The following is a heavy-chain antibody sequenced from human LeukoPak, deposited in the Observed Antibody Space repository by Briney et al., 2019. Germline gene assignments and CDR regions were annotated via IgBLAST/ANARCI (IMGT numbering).Heavy chain of an antibody. V-gene: IGHV3-23*01. CDR3: AKLVPSDDFWSGYLGWFDP. D-gene: IGHD3-3*01. Sequence: GGSLRLSCAASGFTFSSYAMSWVPQAPGKGLEWVSAISGSGGSTYYADSVKGRFTISRDNSKNTLYLQMNSLRAEDTAVYYCAKLVPSDDFWSGYLGWFDPWGQGTLGTVSS. CDR2: ISGSGGST. CDR1: GFTFSSYA. J-gene: IGHJ5*02.